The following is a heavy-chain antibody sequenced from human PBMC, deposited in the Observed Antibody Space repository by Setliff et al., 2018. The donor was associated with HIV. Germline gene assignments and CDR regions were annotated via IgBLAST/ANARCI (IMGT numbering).Heavy chain of an antibody. Sequence: KTSETLSLTCTVSGGSISSSSYYWGWIRQPPGKGLEWIGSIYYSGSTYYNPSLKSRVTISVDTSKNQFSLKLSSVTAADTAVYYCARHVNFRGVVIAIRYFGYWGQGTLVTVSS. CDR2: IYYSGST. D-gene: IGHD2-21*01. CDR1: GGSISSSSYY. J-gene: IGHJ4*02. CDR3: ARHVNFRGVVIAIRYFGY. V-gene: IGHV4-39*01.